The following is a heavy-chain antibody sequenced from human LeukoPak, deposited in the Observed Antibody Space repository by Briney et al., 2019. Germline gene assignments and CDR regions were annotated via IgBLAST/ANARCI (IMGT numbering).Heavy chain of an antibody. CDR2: ISSSSSSS. CDR1: GFNFNDHY. V-gene: IGHV3-11*04. CDR3: VRSTTGGYMSFDL. J-gene: IGHJ3*01. D-gene: IGHD2-8*02. Sequence: GGSLRLSCAASGFNFNDHYMSWIRQAPGKGLEWVAYISSSSSSSYYADSVKGRFIISRDNAKNSLSLFLQMNGLRADDTAVYYCVRSTTGGYMSFDLWGQGTTVTVSS.